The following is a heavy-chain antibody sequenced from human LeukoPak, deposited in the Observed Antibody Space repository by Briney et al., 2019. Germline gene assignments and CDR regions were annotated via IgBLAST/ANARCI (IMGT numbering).Heavy chain of an antibody. CDR2: IYYSGST. V-gene: IGHV4-39*01. D-gene: IGHD3-10*01. CDR1: GGSISSSSYY. J-gene: IGHJ5*02. Sequence: SETLSLTCTVSGGSISSSSYYLGWIRQPPGKGLEWIGSIYYSGSTYYNPSLKSRVTISVDTSKNQFSLKLSSVTAADTAVYYCARQGLLLWFGELLTKVNWFDPWGQGTLVTVSS. CDR3: ARQGLLLWFGELLTKVNWFDP.